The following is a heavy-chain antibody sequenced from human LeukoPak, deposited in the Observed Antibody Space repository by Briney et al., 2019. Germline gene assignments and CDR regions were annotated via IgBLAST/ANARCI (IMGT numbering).Heavy chain of an antibody. CDR2: ISAYNGNT. J-gene: IGHJ5*02. V-gene: IGHV1-18*01. Sequence: GASVKVSCKASGYTFTSYGISWVRQAPGQGLEWMGWISAYNGNTNYAQKLQGRVTMTTDTSTSTAYMELRSLRSDDTAVYYCARGPAKTLLWFGELLYWFDPWGQGTLVTVSS. CDR1: GYTFTSYG. CDR3: ARGPAKTLLWFGELLYWFDP. D-gene: IGHD3-10*01.